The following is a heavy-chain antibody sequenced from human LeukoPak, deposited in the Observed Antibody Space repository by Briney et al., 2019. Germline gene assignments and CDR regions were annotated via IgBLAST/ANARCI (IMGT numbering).Heavy chain of an antibody. CDR3: ARARRRTYYYGSGSYSYMDV. D-gene: IGHD3-10*01. CDR2: IRYA. V-gene: IGHV3-30*02. J-gene: IGHJ6*03. CDR1: GFTFRSYG. Sequence: PGGSLRLSCAASGFTFRSYGMHWVRQAPGKGLEWVAFIRYAVKGRFTIFRDNSRNTLYLQMNSLRAEDTAVYYCARARRRTYYYGSGSYSYMDVWGKGTTVTVSS.